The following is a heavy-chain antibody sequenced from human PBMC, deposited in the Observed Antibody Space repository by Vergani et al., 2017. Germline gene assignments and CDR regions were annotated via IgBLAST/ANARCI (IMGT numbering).Heavy chain of an antibody. CDR1: GFTFSSYA. V-gene: IGHV3-30*04. CDR3: AKDRLMITFGGVIVVGH. D-gene: IGHD3-16*02. J-gene: IGHJ5*02. Sequence: QVQLVESGGGVVQPGRSLRLSCAASGFTFSSYAMHWVRQAPGKGLEWVAVISYDGSNKYYADSVKGRFTISRDNSKNTLYLQMNSLRAEDTAVYYCAKDRLMITFGGVIVVGHWGQGTLVTVSS. CDR2: ISYDGSNK.